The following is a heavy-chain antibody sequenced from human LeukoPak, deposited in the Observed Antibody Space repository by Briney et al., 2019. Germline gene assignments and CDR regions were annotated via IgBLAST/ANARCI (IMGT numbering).Heavy chain of an antibody. J-gene: IGHJ3*01. CDR3: ARPWGLSL. V-gene: IGHV4-39*06. D-gene: IGHD1-26*01. Sequence: PSETLSLTCTVSGGSISSSSYYWGWIRQPPGKGLEWIGGIYYSGSTYYNPSLKSRVTISVDTSKNQFALNLSSVTAADTAVYYCARPWGLSLWGQGTMVTVSS. CDR2: IYYSGST. CDR1: GGSISSSSYY.